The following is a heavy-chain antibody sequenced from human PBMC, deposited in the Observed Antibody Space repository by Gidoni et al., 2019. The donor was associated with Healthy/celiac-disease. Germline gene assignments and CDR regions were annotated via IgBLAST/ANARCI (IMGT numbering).Heavy chain of an antibody. CDR3: ARQTVAGNTGYFQH. D-gene: IGHD6-19*01. CDR1: GGSISSSSYY. J-gene: IGHJ1*01. Sequence: QLQLQESGPGLVKPSETLSLTCTVSGGSISSSSYYWGWIRQPPGKGLEWIGSIYYSGSTYYNPSLKSRVTISVDTSKNQFSLKLSSVTAADTAVYYCARQTVAGNTGYFQHWGQGTLVTVSS. V-gene: IGHV4-39*01. CDR2: IYYSGST.